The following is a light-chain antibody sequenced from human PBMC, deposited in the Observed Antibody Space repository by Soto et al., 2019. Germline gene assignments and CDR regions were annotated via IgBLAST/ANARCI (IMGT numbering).Light chain of an antibody. CDR1: SSDVGAYNF. V-gene: IGLV2-14*01. Sequence: QSALTQPASVSGSPGQSITISCTGTSSDVGAYNFVSWYQQHPGKAPKLMIYDVSNRPSGVSNRFSGSKSGNTASLTISGLQAEHEADYYCSSYTSSSTLVFGGGTKVTVL. CDR3: SSYTSSSTLV. J-gene: IGLJ2*01. CDR2: DVS.